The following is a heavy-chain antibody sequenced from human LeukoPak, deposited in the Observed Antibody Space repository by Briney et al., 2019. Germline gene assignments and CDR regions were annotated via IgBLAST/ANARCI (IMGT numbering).Heavy chain of an antibody. V-gene: IGHV4-4*02. J-gene: IGHJ2*01. CDR3: AREDYADSGGWYFPL. Sequence: PSETLSLTCAVSGGSISRSNWWSWVRQSPGKGLEWIGEIYHSGSTNCNPSLKSRVTISVDKSKNQFSLKLSSVTAADTAVYYCAREDYADSGGWYFPLCGRRTLVTASS. CDR1: GGSISRSNW. D-gene: IGHD2-2*01. CDR2: IYHSGST.